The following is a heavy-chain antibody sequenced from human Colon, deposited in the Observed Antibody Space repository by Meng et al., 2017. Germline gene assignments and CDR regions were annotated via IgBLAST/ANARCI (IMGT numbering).Heavy chain of an antibody. CDR1: GGSFSDNH. V-gene: IGHV4-34*01. CDR3: ARDHMGSLDY. Sequence: QVQLQQWGAGLLKPSETLSLTCAVYGGSFSDNHWSWVRQPPGKGLEWIGEINHDGNTNCNPSLKSRVTISIDTSKNQFSLTLRSVTAADTAVYYCARDHMGSLDYWGQGILVTVSS. J-gene: IGHJ4*02. D-gene: IGHD1-26*01. CDR2: INHDGNT.